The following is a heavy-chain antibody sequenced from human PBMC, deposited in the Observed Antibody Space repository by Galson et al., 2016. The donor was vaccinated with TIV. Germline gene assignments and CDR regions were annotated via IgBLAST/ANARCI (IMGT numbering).Heavy chain of an antibody. Sequence: SVKVSCKASGYTFRKYGISWVRQAPGQGLEWMGWISAYNGNTNYAQKFQDRVTMTTDTSTGTAFLEVRSLTSDDTAVYYCARDRGSMTMILVVDYYYGMDVWGQGTTVTV. CDR3: ARDRGSMTMILVVDYYYGMDV. CDR1: GYTFRKYG. D-gene: IGHD3-22*01. CDR2: ISAYNGNT. J-gene: IGHJ6*02. V-gene: IGHV1-18*04.